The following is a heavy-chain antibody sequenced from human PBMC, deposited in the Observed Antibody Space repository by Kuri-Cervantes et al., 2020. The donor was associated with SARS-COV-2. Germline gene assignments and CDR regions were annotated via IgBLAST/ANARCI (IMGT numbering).Heavy chain of an antibody. J-gene: IGHJ6*02. D-gene: IGHD3-3*01. CDR3: ARDVKRITIFGVVIAYGMDV. V-gene: IGHV3-33*01. CDR1: GFTFSGYG. CDR2: IWYDGSNK. Sequence: GESLKISCAASGFTFSGYGMHWVRQAPGKGLEWVAVIWYDGSNKYYADSVKGRFTISRDNSKNTLYLQMNSLRAEDTAVYYCARDVKRITIFGVVIAYGMDVWGQGTTVTVSS.